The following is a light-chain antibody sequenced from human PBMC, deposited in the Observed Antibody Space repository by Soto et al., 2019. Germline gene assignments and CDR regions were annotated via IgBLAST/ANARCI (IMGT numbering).Light chain of an antibody. J-gene: IGKJ4*01. CDR1: HSVSSD. V-gene: IGKV3-11*01. CDR2: DAS. CDR3: QQRNRWPLT. Sequence: EIVLTQSPVTLSLSPGERATLSCRASHSVSSDLLWYQQNPGQSPRLLISDASNKATGIPARFSGSRSGTDFIITISSLVPEDFAGYYCQQRNRWPLTFGGGTRVELK.